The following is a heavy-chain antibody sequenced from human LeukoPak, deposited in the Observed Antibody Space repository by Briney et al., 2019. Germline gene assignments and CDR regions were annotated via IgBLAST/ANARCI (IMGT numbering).Heavy chain of an antibody. CDR3: ARSLDSSGWYN. V-gene: IGHV3-7*03. CDR1: GFTFGSYW. CDR2: IKQDGSEK. Sequence: PGGSLRLSCAASGFTFGSYWMSWVRQAPGQGLEWVANIKQDGSEKYYVDSLKGRFTISRDNAKNSLYLQMNSLRAEDTAVYYCARSLDSSGWYNWGQGTLVTVSS. D-gene: IGHD6-19*01. J-gene: IGHJ4*02.